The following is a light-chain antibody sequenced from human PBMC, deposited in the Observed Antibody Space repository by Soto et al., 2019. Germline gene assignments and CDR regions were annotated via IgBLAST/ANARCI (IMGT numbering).Light chain of an antibody. Sequence: QSALTQPPSASGSPGQSVTISCTGASSDVGGYNYISWYQQHPGKAPKLMIYEVSKRPSGVPDRFSGSKSGNTASLTVSRLQAEDEADYFCSSYAGSSHYVFGTGTKVTVL. CDR2: EVS. J-gene: IGLJ1*01. V-gene: IGLV2-8*01. CDR3: SSYAGSSHYV. CDR1: SSDVGGYNY.